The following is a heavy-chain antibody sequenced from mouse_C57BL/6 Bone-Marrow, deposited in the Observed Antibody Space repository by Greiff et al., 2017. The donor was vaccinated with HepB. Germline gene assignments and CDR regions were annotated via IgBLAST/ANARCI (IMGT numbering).Heavy chain of an antibody. D-gene: IGHD1-1*01. CDR1: GYTFTSYW. V-gene: IGHV1-72*01. J-gene: IGHJ4*01. CDR3: ASPYYYGSSPYYYAMDY. CDR2: IDPNSGGT. Sequence: QVQLKQPGAELVKPGASVKLSCKASGYTFTSYWMHWVKQRPGRGLEWIGRIDPNSGGTKYNEKFKSKATLTVDQPSSTAYMQLSSLTSEDSAVYYCASPYYYGSSPYYYAMDYWGQGTSVTVSS.